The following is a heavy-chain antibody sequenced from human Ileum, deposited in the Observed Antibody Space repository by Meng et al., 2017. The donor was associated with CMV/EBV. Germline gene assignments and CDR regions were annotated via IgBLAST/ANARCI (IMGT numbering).Heavy chain of an antibody. D-gene: IGHD6-13*01. CDR3: AKGYSSSWYLGYFDY. J-gene: IGHJ4*02. V-gene: IGHV3-30*02. CDR1: GFTFSSYG. Sequence: GESLKISCAASGFTFSSYGMHWVRQAPGKGLEWVAFIRYDGSIKYYADSVKGRFTISRDNSKNTLYLQMNSLRAEDTAVYYCAKGYSSSWYLGYFDYWGQGTLVTVSS. CDR2: IRYDGSIK.